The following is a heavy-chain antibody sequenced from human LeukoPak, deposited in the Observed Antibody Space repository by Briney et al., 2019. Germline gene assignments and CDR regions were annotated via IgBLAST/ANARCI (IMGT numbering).Heavy chain of an antibody. CDR3: ARENMGYCSSTSCYYYYYMDV. Sequence: ASVKVSCKASGGTFSSYAISWVRQAPGQGLEWMGGIIPIFGTANYAQKFQGRVTITTDESTSTAYMELSSLRSEDTAVYYCARENMGYCSSTSCYYYYYMDVWGKGTTVTVSS. D-gene: IGHD2-2*01. J-gene: IGHJ6*03. CDR2: IIPIFGTA. CDR1: GGTFSSYA. V-gene: IGHV1-69*05.